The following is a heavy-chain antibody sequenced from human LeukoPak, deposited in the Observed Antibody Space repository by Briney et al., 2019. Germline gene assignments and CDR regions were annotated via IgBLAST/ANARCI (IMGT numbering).Heavy chain of an antibody. CDR1: GFTFDDYA. V-gene: IGHV3-9*01. J-gene: IGHJ4*02. CDR3: AKDITPRGSGYFDY. CDR2: ISWNSGGI. D-gene: IGHD3-10*01. Sequence: SLRLSCAASGFTFDDYAMHWVRQAPGKGLEWVSGISWNSGGIGYADSVKGRFTISRDNAKNSLYLQMNSLRAEDTALYYCAKDITPRGSGYFDYWGQGTLVTVSS.